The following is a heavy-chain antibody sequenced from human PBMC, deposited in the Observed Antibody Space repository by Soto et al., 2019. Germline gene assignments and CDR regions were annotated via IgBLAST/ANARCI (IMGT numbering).Heavy chain of an antibody. D-gene: IGHD6-25*01. CDR1: GFNFGNYW. V-gene: IGHV3-7*05. J-gene: IGHJ3*02. CDR2: IKGDGSAK. CDR3: ARDVSPGSSGYYLDALDI. Sequence: GGSLRLSCAASGFNFGNYWMTWVRQAPGKGLEWVANIKGDGSAKSYLDSVRGRFTVSRDNAENSLFLQMNILRAEDTALYYCARDVSPGSSGYYLDALDIWGQGTMVTVSS.